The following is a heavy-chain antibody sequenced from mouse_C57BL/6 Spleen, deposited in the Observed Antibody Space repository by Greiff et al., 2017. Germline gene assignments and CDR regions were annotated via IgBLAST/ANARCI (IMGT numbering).Heavy chain of an antibody. CDR3: ARGYYGSSSSYWYFDV. D-gene: IGHD1-1*01. CDR2: IYPRSGNT. CDR1: GYTFTSYG. V-gene: IGHV1-81*01. J-gene: IGHJ1*03. Sequence: QVQLQQSGAELARPGASVKLSCKASGYTFTSYGISWVKQRTGQGLEWIGEIYPRSGNTYYNEKFKGKATLTADKSSSTAYMELRSLTSEDSAVYFCARGYYGSSSSYWYFDVWGTGTTVTVSS.